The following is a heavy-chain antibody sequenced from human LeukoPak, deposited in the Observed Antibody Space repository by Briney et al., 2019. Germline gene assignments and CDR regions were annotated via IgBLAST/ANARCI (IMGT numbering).Heavy chain of an antibody. CDR1: GFTFDDYA. V-gene: IGHV3-9*01. CDR2: ISWNSGGI. Sequence: PGGSLRLSCAASGFTFDDYAMHWVRQAPGKGLEWVSGISWNSGGIGYADSVRGRFTISRDNAKNSLYLQMNSLRPEDTALYYCARGPTQTIPYYFDYWGQGTLVTVSS. D-gene: IGHD4-17*01. J-gene: IGHJ4*02. CDR3: ARGPTQTIPYYFDY.